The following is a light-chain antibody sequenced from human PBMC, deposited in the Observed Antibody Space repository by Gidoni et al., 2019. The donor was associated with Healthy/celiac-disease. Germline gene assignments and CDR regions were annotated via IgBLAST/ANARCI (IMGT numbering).Light chain of an antibody. V-gene: IGLV2-8*01. Sequence: QSALTHPPSASGSPGQSVTISCTGTSSDVGGYNYVSWYQQHPGKAPKLMIYEVSKRPSRVPDRFSGSKSGNTASLTVSGLQAEDEADYYCSSYAGSNNLVFGGGTKLTVL. CDR2: EVS. CDR1: SSDVGGYNY. J-gene: IGLJ2*01. CDR3: SSYAGSNNLV.